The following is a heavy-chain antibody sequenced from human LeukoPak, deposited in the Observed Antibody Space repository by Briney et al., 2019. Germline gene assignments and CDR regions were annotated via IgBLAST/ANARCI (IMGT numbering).Heavy chain of an antibody. CDR1: GGSISSSNW. CDR3: ATGFKRGYSGYDSSSISDY. Sequence: SETLSLTCAVSGGSISSSNWWSWVRQPPGKGLEWIGEIYHSGSTNYNPSLKSRVTISVDKSKNQFSLKLSSVTAADTAVYYCATGFKRGYSGYDSSSISDYWGQGTLVTVSS. V-gene: IGHV4-4*02. CDR2: IYHSGST. J-gene: IGHJ4*02. D-gene: IGHD5-12*01.